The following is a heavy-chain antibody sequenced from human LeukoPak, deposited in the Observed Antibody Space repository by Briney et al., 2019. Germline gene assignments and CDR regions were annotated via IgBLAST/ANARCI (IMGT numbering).Heavy chain of an antibody. Sequence: PGGSLRLSGAASGFTFSTYAMNWVRQAPGKGLEWVSVIVGNGGGIHYADSVKGRFTISRDNAKNTLYLQMNSLRAKDTAVYYCAKDRIPDGKYSIDFWGQGTLVTVSS. V-gene: IGHV3-23*01. D-gene: IGHD5-24*01. CDR1: GFTFSTYA. CDR2: IVGNGGGI. CDR3: AKDRIPDGKYSIDF. J-gene: IGHJ4*02.